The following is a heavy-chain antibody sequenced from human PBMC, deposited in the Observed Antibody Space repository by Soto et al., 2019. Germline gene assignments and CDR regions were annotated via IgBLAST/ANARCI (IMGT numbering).Heavy chain of an antibody. Sequence: SETLSLTCSVSGGSISIGSSYWGCIRQHPGKGLVWIGYISYNGNTSYYPSLESRLTISRDTSKNQFSLKLTSVTAADTAVYYCVRERIVVIPAGKGSLYNYYGVDVWGQGTTV. D-gene: IGHD2-2*01. V-gene: IGHV4-31*03. J-gene: IGHJ6*02. CDR3: VRERIVVIPAGKGSLYNYYGVDV. CDR2: ISYNGNT. CDR1: GGSISIGSSY.